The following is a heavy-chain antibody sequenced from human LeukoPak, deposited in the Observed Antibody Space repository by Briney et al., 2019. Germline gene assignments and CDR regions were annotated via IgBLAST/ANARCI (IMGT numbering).Heavy chain of an antibody. CDR1: GGSVSSGSYY. CDR2: IYYSGST. D-gene: IGHD1-26*01. V-gene: IGHV4-61*01. CDR3: ARGSYPSLHFDY. J-gene: IGHJ4*02. Sequence: SETLSLTCTVSGGSVSSGSYYWSWIRQPPGKGLEWIGYIYYSGSTNYSPSLKSRVTISVDTSKNQFSLKLSSVTAADTAVYYCARGSYPSLHFDYWGQGTLVTVSS.